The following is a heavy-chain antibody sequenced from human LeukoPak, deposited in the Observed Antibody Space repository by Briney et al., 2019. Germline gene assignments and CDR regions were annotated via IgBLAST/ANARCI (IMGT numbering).Heavy chain of an antibody. D-gene: IGHD3-22*01. Sequence: SETLSLTCTVSGGSISSGSYYWSWIRQPAGKGLEWIGRIYTSGSTNYNPSLKSRVTISVDTSKNQFSLKLSSVTAADTAVYYYARAVTHYYDSSGYRYYFDYWGQGTLVTVSS. CDR2: IYTSGST. J-gene: IGHJ4*02. V-gene: IGHV4-61*02. CDR3: ARAVTHYYDSSGYRYYFDY. CDR1: GGSISSGSYY.